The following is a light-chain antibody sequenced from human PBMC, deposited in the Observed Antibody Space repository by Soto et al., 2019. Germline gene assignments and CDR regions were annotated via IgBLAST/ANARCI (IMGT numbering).Light chain of an antibody. CDR2: DAS. J-gene: IGKJ5*01. V-gene: IGKV3-11*01. Sequence: VLTQSPGTLSLSLGERSTLSCSAIQSVSSSYLAWYQQKPGQAPRLLIYDASNRATGIPARFSGSGSGTDFTLTISSLEPEDFAVYYCQQRSNWPRITFGQGTRLEI. CDR1: QSVSSSY. CDR3: QQRSNWPRIT.